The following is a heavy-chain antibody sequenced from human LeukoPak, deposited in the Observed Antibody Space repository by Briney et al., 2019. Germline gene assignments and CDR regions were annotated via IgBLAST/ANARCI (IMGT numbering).Heavy chain of an antibody. Sequence: SETLSLTCTVSGGSISSSSYYWGWIRQPPGKGLEWIGSIYYSGSTYYNPSLKSRVTISVDTSKNQFSLKLSSVTAADTAVYYCARAWYDSSGYYPFSAFDIWGQGTMVTVSS. CDR2: IYYSGST. D-gene: IGHD3-22*01. CDR3: ARAWYDSSGYYPFSAFDI. V-gene: IGHV4-39*07. J-gene: IGHJ3*02. CDR1: GGSISSSSYY.